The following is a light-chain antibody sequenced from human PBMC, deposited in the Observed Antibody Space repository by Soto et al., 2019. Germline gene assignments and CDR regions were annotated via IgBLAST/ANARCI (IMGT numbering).Light chain of an antibody. V-gene: IGLV2-23*01. CDR3: CSYAGRDTLVL. CDR2: EAN. J-gene: IGLJ3*02. CDR1: NNDVGSYNL. Sequence: TGTNNDVGSYNLVSWYQQHPGKAPKLIIYEANKRPSGVSTRFSGSKSGITASLTISGLQAEDEADYYCCSYAGRDTLVLFGGGTKLTVL.